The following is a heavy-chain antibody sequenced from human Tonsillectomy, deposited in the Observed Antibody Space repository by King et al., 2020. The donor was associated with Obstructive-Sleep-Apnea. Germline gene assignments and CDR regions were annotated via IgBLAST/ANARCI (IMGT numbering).Heavy chain of an antibody. D-gene: IGHD4-17*01. V-gene: IGHV4-30-4*07. CDR3: ARASTTVTLYYFYGLDV. CDR1: GGSISSGGYS. Sequence: QLQESGPGLVKPSQTLSLTCAVSGGSISSGGYSWSWIRQPPGKGLEWIGYLYYSGSTYYNPSLRSRVTISEDTSKNQFSLKLTSVTAADTAVYYCARASTTVTLYYFYGLDVWGQGATVTVSS. J-gene: IGHJ6*02. CDR2: LYYSGST.